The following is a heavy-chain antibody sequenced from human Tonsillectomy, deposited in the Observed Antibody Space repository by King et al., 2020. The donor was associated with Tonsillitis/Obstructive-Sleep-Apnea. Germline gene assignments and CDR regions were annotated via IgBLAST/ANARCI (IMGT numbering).Heavy chain of an antibody. D-gene: IGHD3-10*01. Sequence: VQLVESGGGLVQPGGSLRLSCAVSGFTFSTYAMRWVRQAPGRGLEWVSAIIVSGGSTYYADSVKGRFTISRDNSKNTLYLQMNSLRAEDTAVYYCAKDRSGSGDYWGQGTLVTVSS. CDR2: IIVSGGST. V-gene: IGHV3-23*04. J-gene: IGHJ4*02. CDR3: AKDRSGSGDY. CDR1: GFTFSTYA.